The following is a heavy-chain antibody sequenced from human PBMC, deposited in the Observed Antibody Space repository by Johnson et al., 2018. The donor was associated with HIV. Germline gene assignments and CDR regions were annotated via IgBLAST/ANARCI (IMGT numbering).Heavy chain of an antibody. J-gene: IGHJ3*02. Sequence: QVQLVESGGGVVQLGRSPRLSCAASGFTFSSYAMHWVRQAPGKGLEWVAVISYDGSDKYYADSVKGRFPISRDNSRNTLYLQMNSLRTEDTAVYYCARDTWGGRNPLGAFDIWGQGTMVTVSS. CDR2: ISYDGSDK. D-gene: IGHD7-27*01. V-gene: IGHV3-30*04. CDR1: GFTFSSYA. CDR3: ARDTWGGRNPLGAFDI.